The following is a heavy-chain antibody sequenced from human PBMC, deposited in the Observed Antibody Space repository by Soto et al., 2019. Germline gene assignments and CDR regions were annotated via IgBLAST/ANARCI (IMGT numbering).Heavy chain of an antibody. Sequence: QVQLQESGPGLVKPSGPLSLTCAVSGASISSTNWWSWVRQAPGEGLEGIGEIFHRGTTTYNPSLKSRVIISMDTSTNQLSLRLDSVTAADTAVYFCARHIAVPTTRGFDYWGQGTLVTVSS. D-gene: IGHD2-15*01. V-gene: IGHV4-4*02. J-gene: IGHJ4*02. CDR1: GASISSTNW. CDR2: IFHRGTT. CDR3: ARHIAVPTTRGFDY.